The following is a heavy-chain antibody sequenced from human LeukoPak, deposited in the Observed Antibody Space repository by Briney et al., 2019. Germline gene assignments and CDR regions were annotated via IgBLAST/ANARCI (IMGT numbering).Heavy chain of an antibody. CDR1: GVSISSSNSY. D-gene: IGHD1-26*01. J-gene: IGHJ6*03. CDR2: INHSGST. CDR3: ARVDWQRYYYYYYYMDV. Sequence: PSETLSLTCTVSGVSISSSNSYWGWIRQPPGKGLEWIGEINHSGSTNYSPSLKSRVTISVDTSKNQFSLKLSSVTAADTAVYYCARVDWQRYYYYYYYMDVWGKGTTVTVSS. V-gene: IGHV4-39*07.